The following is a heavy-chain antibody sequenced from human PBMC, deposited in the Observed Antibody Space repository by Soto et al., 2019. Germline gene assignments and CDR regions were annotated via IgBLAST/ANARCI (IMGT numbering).Heavy chain of an antibody. D-gene: IGHD3-9*01. J-gene: IGHJ5*02. Sequence: ASVEVSCKASGYTFPSYVINWVRQATGQGLEWMGWMNPNSGNTGYAQKFQGRVTMTRNTSISTAYMELSSLRSEDTAVYYCARDAGRVLRYFDWLPANWFDPWGQGTLVTVST. CDR1: GYTFPSYV. V-gene: IGHV1-8*01. CDR3: ARDAGRVLRYFDWLPANWFDP. CDR2: MNPNSGNT.